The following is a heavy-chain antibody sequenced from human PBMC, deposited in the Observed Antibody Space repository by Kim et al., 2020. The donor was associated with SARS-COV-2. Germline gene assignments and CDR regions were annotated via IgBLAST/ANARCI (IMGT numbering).Heavy chain of an antibody. CDR2: IYTSGST. CDR1: GGSISSGSYY. V-gene: IGHV4-61*02. CDR3: ASRVGYSYGESGWYFDL. J-gene: IGHJ2*01. D-gene: IGHD5-18*01. Sequence: SETLSLTCTVSGGSISSGSYYWSWIRQPAGKGLEWIGRIYTSGSTNYNPSLKSRVTISVDTSKNQFSLKLSSVTAADTAVYYCASRVGYSYGESGWYFDLWGRGTLVTVSS.